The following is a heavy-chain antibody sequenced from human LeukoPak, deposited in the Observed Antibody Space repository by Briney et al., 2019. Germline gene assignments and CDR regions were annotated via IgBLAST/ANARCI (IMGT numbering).Heavy chain of an antibody. CDR2: IYYSGST. CDR3: ARDLFGSSWYQVDY. J-gene: IGHJ4*02. D-gene: IGHD6-13*01. Sequence: SETLSLTCTVSGGSISSYYWSWIRQPPGKGLEWIGYIYYSGSTNYNPSLKSRVTISVDTSKNQFSLKLSSVTAADTAVYYCARDLFGSSWYQVDYWGQGTLVTVSS. V-gene: IGHV4-59*01. CDR1: GGSISSYY.